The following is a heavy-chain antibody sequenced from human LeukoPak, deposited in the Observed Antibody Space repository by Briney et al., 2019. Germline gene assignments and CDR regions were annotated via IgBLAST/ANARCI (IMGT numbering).Heavy chain of an antibody. V-gene: IGHV3-23*01. CDR1: GFTFSYYA. CDR3: PKAGSNWGYFDY. D-gene: IGHD7-27*01. CDR2: ISGTGGST. J-gene: IGHJ4*02. Sequence: GGSLRLSCAASGFTFSYYAMSWVRQAPGKGLEWVTAISGTGGSTDYADSGKGRFTISRENSKNTLYLQMNSLRAQDTAVYYCPKAGSNWGYFDYWGQGTLVTVSS.